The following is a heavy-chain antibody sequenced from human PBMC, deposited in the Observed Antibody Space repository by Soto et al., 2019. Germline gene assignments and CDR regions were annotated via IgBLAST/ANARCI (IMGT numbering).Heavy chain of an antibody. CDR3: ARDLITMVRGVIITQDY. V-gene: IGHV3-53*01. CDR1: GFTVSSNY. J-gene: IGHJ4*02. D-gene: IGHD3-10*01. Sequence: PGGSLRLSCAASGFTVSSNYMSWVRQAPGKGLEWVSVIYSGGSTYYADSVKGRFTISRDNSKNTLYLQMNSLRAEDTAVYYCARDLITMVRGVIITQDYWGQGTLVTVSS. CDR2: IYSGGST.